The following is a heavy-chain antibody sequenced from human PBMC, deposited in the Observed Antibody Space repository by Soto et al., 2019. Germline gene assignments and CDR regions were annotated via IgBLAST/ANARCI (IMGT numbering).Heavy chain of an antibody. Sequence: ASVKVSCKASGYTFASYYMHWGRQAPGQGLEWMGIINPSGGSTSYAQKFQGRVTMTRDTSTSTVYMELSSLRSEDTAVYYCARALVPYYYDSSGYYPFDYWGQGTLVTVSS. CDR1: GYTFASYY. V-gene: IGHV1-46*01. D-gene: IGHD3-22*01. CDR2: INPSGGST. CDR3: ARALVPYYYDSSGYYPFDY. J-gene: IGHJ4*02.